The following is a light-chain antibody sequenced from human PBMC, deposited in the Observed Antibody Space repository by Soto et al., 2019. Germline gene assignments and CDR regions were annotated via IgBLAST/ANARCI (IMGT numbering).Light chain of an antibody. J-gene: IGKJ1*01. V-gene: IGKV1-9*01. CDR3: QHCDTYWP. CDR1: QDIAIY. Sequence: IQLTPSPSSLSASVVDRVTITCRASQDIAIYLAWYQQKPGEAPKLLIYAASTLHGGVPSRFSGSGSGTDFALTITGLQPDDFATYHCQHCDTYWPFGQGTKVDIK. CDR2: AAS.